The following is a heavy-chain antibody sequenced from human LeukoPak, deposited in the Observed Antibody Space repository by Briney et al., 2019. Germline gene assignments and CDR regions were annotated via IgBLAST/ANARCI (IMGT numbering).Heavy chain of an antibody. CDR2: ISSSSSTI. CDR1: GFTFSSYS. D-gene: IGHD3-16*01. CDR3: ATTHGDYVSGTSNYYMDV. J-gene: IGHJ6*03. Sequence: PGGSLRLSCAASGFTFSSYSMNWVRQAPGKGLEWVSYISSSSSTIYYAVSVKGRFTISRDNAKNSLYLQMNSLRAEDTAVYYCATTHGDYVSGTSNYYMDVWGKGTTVTVSS. V-gene: IGHV3-48*04.